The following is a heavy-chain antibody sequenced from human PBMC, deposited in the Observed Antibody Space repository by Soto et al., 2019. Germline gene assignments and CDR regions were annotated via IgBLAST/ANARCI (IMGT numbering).Heavy chain of an antibody. D-gene: IGHD6-13*01. CDR2: INPSGGST. CDR3: AAHPNPRLAAAEYYFDY. V-gene: IGHV1-46*01. Sequence: ASVKVSCKASGYTFTSYYMHWVRQAPGQGLEWMGIINPSGGSTSYAQKFQGRVTMTRDTSTSTVYMELSSLRSEDTAVYYCAAHPNPRLAAAEYYFDYWGQGTLVTVSS. CDR1: GYTFTSYY. J-gene: IGHJ4*02.